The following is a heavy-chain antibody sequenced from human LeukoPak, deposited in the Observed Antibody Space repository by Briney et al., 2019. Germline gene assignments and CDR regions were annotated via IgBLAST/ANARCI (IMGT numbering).Heavy chain of an antibody. Sequence: GRSLRLSCAASGFTFSSYAMHWVRRAPGKGLEWVSGISSSGSSTYCADSVKGRFTISRDNSENTLYLQMNSLRAEDTAVYYCAKQHGSGWSYFDYWGQGTLVTVSS. J-gene: IGHJ4*02. V-gene: IGHV3-23*01. D-gene: IGHD6-19*01. CDR3: AKQHGSGWSYFDY. CDR1: GFTFSSYA. CDR2: ISSSGSST.